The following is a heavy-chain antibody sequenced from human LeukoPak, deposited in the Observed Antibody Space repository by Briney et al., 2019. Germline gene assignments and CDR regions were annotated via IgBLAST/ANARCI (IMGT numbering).Heavy chain of an antibody. D-gene: IGHD2-2*01. J-gene: IGHJ4*02. CDR2: INTQNGNT. Sequence: ASVKVSCKASGYTFTSYGISWVRQAPGQGLEWMGWINTQNGNTAQRKLQGRVTMTTDTSTSTAYMELRSLRSDDTAVYYCARGDLASCSSNSCYEGRYWGQGTLVTVSS. CDR3: ARGDLASCSSNSCYEGRY. V-gene: IGHV1-18*01. CDR1: GYTFTSYG.